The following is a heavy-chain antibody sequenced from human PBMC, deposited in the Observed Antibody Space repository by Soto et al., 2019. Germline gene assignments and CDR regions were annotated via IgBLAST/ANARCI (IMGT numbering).Heavy chain of an antibody. Sequence: EEQLLESGGGLVQPGGSLRLSCAASGFTFSTYPMTWVRQAPGKGLEWVSSIHGSGETTYYADSVKGRFTISRDNSKNTLYLEMDSLRANDTAVYFCARRSSGSYYAAFGVWGQGTVVTVSS. CDR3: ARRSSGSYYAAFGV. V-gene: IGHV3-23*01. CDR2: IHGSGETT. J-gene: IGHJ3*01. D-gene: IGHD1-26*01. CDR1: GFTFSTYP.